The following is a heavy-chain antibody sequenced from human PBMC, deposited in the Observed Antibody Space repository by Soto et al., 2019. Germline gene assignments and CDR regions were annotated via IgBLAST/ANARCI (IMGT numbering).Heavy chain of an antibody. J-gene: IGHJ3*02. Sequence: GGSLRLSCAASEFTFTNYAMSWVRQAPGKGLEFVSSITGSGGSTYYEDSVKGRFTISRDNSKNTLYLQMNSLRAEDTAVYHCAKSPGGNAAGPFDIWGLGTMVTVSS. V-gene: IGHV3-23*01. CDR2: ITGSGGST. CDR1: EFTFTNYA. CDR3: AKSPGGNAAGPFDI. D-gene: IGHD2-15*01.